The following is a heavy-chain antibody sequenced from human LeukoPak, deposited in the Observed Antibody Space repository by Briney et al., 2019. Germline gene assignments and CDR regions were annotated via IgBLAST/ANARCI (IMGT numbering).Heavy chain of an antibody. Sequence: GGSLRLSCAASGFTFSSYEMNWVRQAPGKGLEWVSYISSSGSTIYYADSVKGRFTISRDNAKNSLYLQMNSLRAEDTAVYYCARDRKAARRVLGWFDPWGQGTLVTVSS. CDR3: ARDRKAARRVLGWFDP. J-gene: IGHJ5*02. CDR1: GFTFSSYE. CDR2: ISSSGSTI. D-gene: IGHD6-6*01. V-gene: IGHV3-48*03.